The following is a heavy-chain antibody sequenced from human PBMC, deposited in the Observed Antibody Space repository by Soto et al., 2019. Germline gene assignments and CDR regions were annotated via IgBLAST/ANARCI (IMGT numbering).Heavy chain of an antibody. CDR2: ISDSGGST. J-gene: IGHJ4*02. CDR3: ANGCGGTCYSRIHY. CDR1: GFTFSSYA. D-gene: IGHD2-15*01. V-gene: IGHV3-23*01. Sequence: EVQLLESGGGLVQPGGSLRLSCAASGFTFSSYAMSWVRQAPGKGLEWVSGISDSGGSTYYADSVKGRFTISRDNSKNTLDLRMNSLRAEDTAVYYCANGCGGTCYSRIHYWGQGTLVTVSS.